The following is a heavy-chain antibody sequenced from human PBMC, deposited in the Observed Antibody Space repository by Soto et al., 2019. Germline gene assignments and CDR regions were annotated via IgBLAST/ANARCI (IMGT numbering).Heavy chain of an antibody. Sequence: SETLSLTCVVSGFSISSGHYLGWVRQPPGKGLEWIGSIFHSGSTYYNPSLKSRVTMSVDTSRNHFSLKLSSVTAADTAIYYCGRVGLGPYKWLDPWGQGTLVTVSS. J-gene: IGHJ5*02. V-gene: IGHV4-38-2*01. CDR3: GRVGLGPYKWLDP. CDR1: GFSISSGHY. CDR2: IFHSGST. D-gene: IGHD3-10*01.